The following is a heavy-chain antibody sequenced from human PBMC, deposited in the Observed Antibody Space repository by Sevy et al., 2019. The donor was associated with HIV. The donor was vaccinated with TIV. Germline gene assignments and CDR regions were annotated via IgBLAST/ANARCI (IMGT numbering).Heavy chain of an antibody. J-gene: IGHJ4*02. CDR3: TTDGGGYNYGYSFDY. CDR1: GFTFSNAW. CDR2: IKSKTDGGTT. D-gene: IGHD5-18*01. Sequence: LTCAASGFTFSNAWMNWVRQAPGKGLEWVGRIKSKTDGGTTDYAAPVKGRFTISRDDSKNTLYLQMNSLKTEDTAVYYCTTDGGGYNYGYSFDYWGQGTLVTVSS. V-gene: IGHV3-15*07.